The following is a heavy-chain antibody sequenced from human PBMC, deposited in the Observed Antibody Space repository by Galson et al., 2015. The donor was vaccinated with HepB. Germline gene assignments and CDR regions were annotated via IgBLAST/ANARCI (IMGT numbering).Heavy chain of an antibody. CDR2: IRYDGSNK. CDR1: GFTFSSYG. V-gene: IGHV3-30*02. D-gene: IGHD3-10*01. J-gene: IGHJ4*02. Sequence: SLRLSCAASGFTFSSYGMHWVRQAPGKGLEWVAFIRYDGSNKYYADSVKGRFTISRDNSKNTLYLQMNSLRAEDTAVYYCAKTGGEEVSFDYWGQGTLVTVSS. CDR3: AKTGGEEVSFDY.